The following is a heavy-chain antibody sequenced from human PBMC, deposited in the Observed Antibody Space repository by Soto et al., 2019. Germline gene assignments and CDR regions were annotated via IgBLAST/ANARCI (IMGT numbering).Heavy chain of an antibody. J-gene: IGHJ6*02. D-gene: IGHD2-15*01. CDR2: ISWDGGST. CDR3: AKARYCSGGSCANYGMDV. V-gene: IGHV3-43D*04. Sequence: ALRLSWAASGFTFDDYAMHWVRQAPGKVLEWVSLISWDGGSTYYADSVKGRFTISRDNSKNSLYLQMNSLRAEDTALYYCAKARYCSGGSCANYGMDVWGQGTTVTVSS. CDR1: GFTFDDYA.